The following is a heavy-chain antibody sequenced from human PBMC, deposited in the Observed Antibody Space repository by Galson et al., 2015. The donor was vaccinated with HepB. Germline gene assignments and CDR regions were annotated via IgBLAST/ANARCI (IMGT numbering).Heavy chain of an antibody. CDR1: GFTFTSSA. CDR3: AADRGGATTFLGY. Sequence: SVKVSCKASGFTFTSSAMQWVRQARGQRLEWIGWIVVGSGNTNYAQKFQERVTITRDMSTSTAYMELSSLRSEDTAVYYCAADRGGATTFLGYWGQGTLVTVSS. CDR2: IVVGSGNT. D-gene: IGHD1-26*01. J-gene: IGHJ4*02. V-gene: IGHV1-58*02.